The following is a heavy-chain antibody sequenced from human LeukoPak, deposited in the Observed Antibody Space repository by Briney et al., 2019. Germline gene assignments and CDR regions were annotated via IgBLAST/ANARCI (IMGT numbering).Heavy chain of an antibody. D-gene: IGHD2-15*01. CDR1: GGSVSSGSYY. V-gene: IGHV4-30-2*01. J-gene: IGHJ3*02. Sequence: SETLSLTCTVSGGSVSSGSYYWSWIRQPPGKGLEWIGYIYHSGSTYYNPSLKSRVTISVDRSKNQFSLKLSSVTAADTAVYYCARDQGPREGGAFDIWGQGTMVTVSS. CDR3: ARDQGPREGGAFDI. CDR2: IYHSGST.